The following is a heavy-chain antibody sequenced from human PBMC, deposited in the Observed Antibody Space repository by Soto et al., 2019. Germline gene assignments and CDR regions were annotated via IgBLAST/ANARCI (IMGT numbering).Heavy chain of an antibody. CDR1: GYTFRNYI. CDR2: ISPYNGNT. CDR3: ARYCAGNACYSRHYYAMDV. J-gene: IGHJ6*02. V-gene: IGHV1-18*01. D-gene: IGHD2-21*02. Sequence: QVQLVQSAGEVKKPGASAIVSCQASGYTFRNYIIAWLRQAPGQGLAWMGWISPYNGNTNYARQFRGRVTLTTDTSTSAAYLELRNIGSDDAATYCFARYCAGNACYSRHYYAMDVWGQGTTVSVSS.